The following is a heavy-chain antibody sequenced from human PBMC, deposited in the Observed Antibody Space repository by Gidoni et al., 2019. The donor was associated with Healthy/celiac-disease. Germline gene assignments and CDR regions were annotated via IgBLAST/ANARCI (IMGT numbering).Heavy chain of an antibody. CDR3: AKDLSGWRQDAFDI. V-gene: IGHV3-23*01. J-gene: IGHJ3*02. D-gene: IGHD6-19*01. CDR1: GFTFRRDA. CDR2: ISRSGGST. Sequence: EVQLLESGGGLVQPGGSLRPSCASAGFTFRRDAMSWVRQAPGKGLEWVSAISRSGGSTYYADSVKGRFTISRDNSKNTLYLQMNSLRAEDTAVYYCAKDLSGWRQDAFDIWGQGTMVTVSS.